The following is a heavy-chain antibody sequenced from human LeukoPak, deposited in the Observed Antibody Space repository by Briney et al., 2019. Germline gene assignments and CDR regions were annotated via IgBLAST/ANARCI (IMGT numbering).Heavy chain of an antibody. Sequence: ASVKVSCKASGYTFINYGISWVRQAPGQGLEWMGWISAENGNTGYVENLQGRVTMTTDTSSSTVYMELRSLRPDDTAVYYCARDQVYNSAQGVVDYWGQGTLVTVSS. J-gene: IGHJ4*02. CDR3: ARDQVYNSAQGVVDY. V-gene: IGHV1-18*01. CDR2: ISAENGNT. CDR1: GYTFINYG. D-gene: IGHD6-19*01.